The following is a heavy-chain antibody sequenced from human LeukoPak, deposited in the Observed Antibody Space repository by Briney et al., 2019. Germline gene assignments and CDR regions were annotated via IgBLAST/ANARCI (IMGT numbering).Heavy chain of an antibody. J-gene: IGHJ4*02. D-gene: IGHD3-22*01. CDR1: GFTFSSYA. V-gene: IGHV3-23*01. CDR3: ARDLYRIVVVPHYFDY. CDR2: ISGSGGST. Sequence: GGSLRLSCAASGFTFSSYAMSWVRQAPGKGLEWVSAISGSGGSTYYADSVKGRFTISRDNAKKSLYLQMNSLRAEDTAVYYCARDLYRIVVVPHYFDYWGQGTLVTVSS.